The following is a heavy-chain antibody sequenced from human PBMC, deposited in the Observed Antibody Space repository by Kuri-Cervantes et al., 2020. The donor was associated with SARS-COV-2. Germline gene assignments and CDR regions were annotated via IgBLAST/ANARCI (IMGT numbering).Heavy chain of an antibody. D-gene: IGHD1-26*01. CDR1: GYSISSGYY. V-gene: IGHV4-38-2*01. CDR2: IYHSGST. CDR3: ARGHLGIDY. Sequence: SETLSLTCAVSGYSISSGYYWGWIRQPPGKGLEWIGTIYHSGSTYYNPSLKSRVTISVDTSKNQFSLKLSSVTAADTAVYYCARGHLGIDYWGQGTLVTVSS. J-gene: IGHJ4*02.